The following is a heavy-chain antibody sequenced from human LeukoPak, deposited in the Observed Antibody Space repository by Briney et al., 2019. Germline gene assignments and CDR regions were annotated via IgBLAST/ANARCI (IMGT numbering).Heavy chain of an antibody. V-gene: IGHV1-18*01. CDR1: GCTFTSYG. CDR3: ARGPVSGYYYDSFDY. D-gene: IGHD3-22*01. Sequence: GSVKVSCKASGCTFTSYGISWVRQAPGQGLEWMGWISAYNGNTNYAQKLQGRVTMTTDTSTSTAYMELRSLRSDDTAVYYCARGPVSGYYYDSFDYWGQGTLVTVSS. CDR2: ISAYNGNT. J-gene: IGHJ4*02.